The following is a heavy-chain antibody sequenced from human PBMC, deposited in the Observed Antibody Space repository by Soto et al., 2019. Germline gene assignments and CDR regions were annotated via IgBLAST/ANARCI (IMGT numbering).Heavy chain of an antibody. CDR2: ISAYNGNT. CDR1: GYTFTSYG. V-gene: IGHV1-18*01. J-gene: IGHJ4*02. CDR3: ARGYCSGGSCWTFDY. D-gene: IGHD2-15*01. Sequence: ASLKVSCKASGYTFTSYGISWVRQAPGQGLEWMGWISAYNGNTNYAQKLQGRVTMTTDTSTSTAYMELRNLRSDDTAVYYCARGYCSGGSCWTFDYWGQGTLVTVSS.